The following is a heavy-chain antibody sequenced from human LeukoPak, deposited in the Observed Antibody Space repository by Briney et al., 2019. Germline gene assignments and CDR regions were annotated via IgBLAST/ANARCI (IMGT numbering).Heavy chain of an antibody. CDR1: GYTFTSYD. D-gene: IGHD3-10*01. Sequence: ASVKVSCKASGYTFTSYDINWVRQATGQGLEWMGWMNPNSGNTGYAQKFQGRVTMTRNTSISTAYMELSSLRSEDTAVYYCARMRAHGSGSYPDMDVWGKGTTVTISS. V-gene: IGHV1-8*01. CDR3: ARMRAHGSGSYPDMDV. CDR2: MNPNSGNT. J-gene: IGHJ6*03.